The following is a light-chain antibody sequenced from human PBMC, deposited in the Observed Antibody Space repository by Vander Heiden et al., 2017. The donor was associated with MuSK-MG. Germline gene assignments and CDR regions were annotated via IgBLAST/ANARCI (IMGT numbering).Light chain of an antibody. CDR2: TNN. V-gene: IGLV1-44*01. CDR1: SSNIGRNA. CDR3: AAWDDSLTGSWL. Sequence: QSVLTQPPSASGTPGRRVTISCSGSSSNIGRNAVNWYPQLPGKAPNLLIFTNNQRPSGVPDRFSVSKSGTSASLAISGLQSEDEADYYCAAWDDSLTGSWLFGGGTKLTVL. J-gene: IGLJ3*02.